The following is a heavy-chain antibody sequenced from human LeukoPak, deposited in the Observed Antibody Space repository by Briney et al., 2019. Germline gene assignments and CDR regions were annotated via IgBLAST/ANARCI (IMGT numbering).Heavy chain of an antibody. CDR1: GFTFSSYG. CDR3: ARGGAYGDYGIGY. D-gene: IGHD4-17*01. J-gene: IGHJ4*02. CDR2: IWYDGSNK. V-gene: IGHV3-33*01. Sequence: PGGSLRLSCAASGFTFSSYGMHWVRQAPGKGLEWVAVIWYDGSNKYYADSVKGRFTISRDNSKNTLYLQMNSLRAEDTAVYYCARGGAYGDYGIGYWGQGTLVTVSS.